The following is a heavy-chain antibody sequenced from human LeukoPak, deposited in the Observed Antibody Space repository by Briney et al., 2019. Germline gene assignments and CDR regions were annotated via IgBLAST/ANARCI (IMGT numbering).Heavy chain of an antibody. CDR3: ARDPSQYYDYVWGVDY. J-gene: IGHJ4*02. Sequence: GGSLRLSCAASGFTFSSYGMHWVRQAPGKGLEWVAFIRHDGSNKYYADSVKGRFTISRDNSKNTLYLQMNSLRAGDTAVYYCARDPSQYYDYVWGVDYWGQGTLVTVSS. CDR1: GFTFSSYG. D-gene: IGHD3-16*01. CDR2: IRHDGSNK. V-gene: IGHV3-30*02.